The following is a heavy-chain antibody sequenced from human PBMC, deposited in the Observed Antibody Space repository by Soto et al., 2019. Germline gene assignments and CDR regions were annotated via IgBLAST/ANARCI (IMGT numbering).Heavy chain of an antibody. V-gene: IGHV4-39*01. D-gene: IGHD4-17*01. CDR3: ARRGATVKAYYYYGMDV. CDR2: IYYSGST. J-gene: IGHJ6*02. CDR1: GGSISSSRYY. Sequence: PSETLSLTCTVSGGSISSSRYYWGWIRQPPGKGLEWIGSIYYSGSTYYNPSLKSRVTISVDTSKNQFSLKLSSVTAADTAVYYCARRGATVKAYYYYGMDVWGQGTTVTVSS.